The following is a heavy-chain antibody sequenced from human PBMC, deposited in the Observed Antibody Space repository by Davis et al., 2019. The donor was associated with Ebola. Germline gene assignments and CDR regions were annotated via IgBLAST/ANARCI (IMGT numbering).Heavy chain of an antibody. D-gene: IGHD4-17*01. CDR3: AKDATVTLDY. CDR1: GFSFSTSA. Sequence: GESLKISCAASGFSFSTSAMHWVRQAPGTGLEWVAVISSDGSNDYYAHSVKGRFTISRDNSKNTLYLQMNSLRAEDTAVYYCAKDATVTLDYWGQGTLVTVSS. J-gene: IGHJ4*02. V-gene: IGHV3-30*04. CDR2: ISSDGSND.